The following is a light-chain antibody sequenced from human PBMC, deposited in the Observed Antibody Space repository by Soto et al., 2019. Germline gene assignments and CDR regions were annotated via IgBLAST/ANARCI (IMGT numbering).Light chain of an antibody. V-gene: IGLV1-40*01. Sequence: QLVLTQPPSVSGAPGQTVTISCTGSSSNIGAGFDVHWYQHVPGTAPKLLIYGNTDRPSGVPDRFSGSKSGTSASLAITGLQPDDEADYYCQSYDTSLSASGVFGGGTKVTVL. CDR2: GNT. CDR1: SSNIGAGFD. J-gene: IGLJ3*02. CDR3: QSYDTSLSASGV.